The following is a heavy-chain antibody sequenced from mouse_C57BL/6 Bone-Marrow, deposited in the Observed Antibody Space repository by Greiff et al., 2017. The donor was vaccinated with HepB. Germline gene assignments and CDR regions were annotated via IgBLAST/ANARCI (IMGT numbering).Heavy chain of an antibody. V-gene: IGHV5-12*01. J-gene: IGHJ4*01. Sequence: EVKLMESGGGLVQPGGSLKLSCAASGFTFSDYYMYWVRQTPEKRLDGVAYISNGGGSTYYPDTVKGRFTIARDNAKNTLYLQMSRLKSEDTAMYYCARHTYYSSLYAMDYWGQGTSVTVSS. CDR2: ISNGGGST. CDR3: ARHTYYSSLYAMDY. D-gene: IGHD2-5*01. CDR1: GFTFSDYY.